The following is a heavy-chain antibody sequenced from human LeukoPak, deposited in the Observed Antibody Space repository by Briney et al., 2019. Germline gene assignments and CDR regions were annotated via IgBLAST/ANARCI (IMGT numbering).Heavy chain of an antibody. Sequence: PSETLSLTCAVYGGSFSGYYWSWIRQPPGKGLEWIGEINHSGSTNYNPSLKSRVTISVDTSKNQFSLKLSSVTAADTAVYYCARSKGTYYYDSSGYTYWGQGTLVTVSS. V-gene: IGHV4-34*01. J-gene: IGHJ4*02. CDR1: GGSFSGYY. CDR3: ARSKGTYYYDSSGYTY. D-gene: IGHD3-22*01. CDR2: INHSGST.